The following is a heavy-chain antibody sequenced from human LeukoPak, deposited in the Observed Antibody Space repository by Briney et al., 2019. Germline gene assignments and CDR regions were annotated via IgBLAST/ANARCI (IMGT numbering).Heavy chain of an antibody. CDR3: ARGVLRWFDY. Sequence: SETLSLTCTVSGGSLISTSHSWGWLRQPPGKGLEWIGSIYYSWSTDYNPSLKSRVTISVDTSKNQVSLKFRSMTSTDTALYYCARGVLRWFDYWGQGTLAIVSS. CDR1: GGSLISTSHS. D-gene: IGHD4-23*01. V-gene: IGHV4-39*07. CDR2: IYYSWST. J-gene: IGHJ4*02.